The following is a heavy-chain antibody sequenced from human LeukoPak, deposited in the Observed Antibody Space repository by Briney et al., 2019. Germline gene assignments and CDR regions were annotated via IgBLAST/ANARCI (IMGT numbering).Heavy chain of an antibody. CDR1: RGTFSSYA. CDR3: ARDDRLWGGNPNMDV. J-gene: IGHJ6*03. Sequence: SVKVSCKASRGTFSSYAISWVRQAPGQGLEWMGRIIPIFGPANYPQNFQGRVTISTDKSTTTVYMELSSLRFDDTAVYYCARDDRLWGGNPNMDVWGKGTTVTVS. V-gene: IGHV1-69*05. D-gene: IGHD4-23*01. CDR2: IIPIFGPA.